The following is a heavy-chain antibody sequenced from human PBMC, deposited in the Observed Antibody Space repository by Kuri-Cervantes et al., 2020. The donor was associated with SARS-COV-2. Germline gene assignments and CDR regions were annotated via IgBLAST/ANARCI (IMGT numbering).Heavy chain of an antibody. D-gene: IGHD1-26*01. CDR2: ISSSSSTI. CDR3: AKDRSGSYYFFDAFDI. V-gene: IGHV3-48*01. J-gene: IGHJ3*02. Sequence: GSLRLSCAASGLTVSSNEMSWVRQAPGKGLEWVSYISSSSSTIYYADSVKGRFTISRDNAKNSLYLQMNSLRAEDTAVYYCAKDRSGSYYFFDAFDIWGQGTMVTVSS. CDR1: GLTVSSNE.